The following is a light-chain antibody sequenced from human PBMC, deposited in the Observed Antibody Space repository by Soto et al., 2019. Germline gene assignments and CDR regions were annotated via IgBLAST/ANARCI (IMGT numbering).Light chain of an antibody. CDR2: AAS. CDR1: QGISNY. CDR3: QQYNNSPPRT. J-gene: IGKJ1*01. V-gene: IGKV1-27*01. Sequence: DIQMTQSPSSLSASVGDRVTITCRASQGISNYLAWYQQKPGKVPKLLIYAASTLQSGVPSRFSGSGSGTDFTLTISNVQSEDFAIYYCQQYNNSPPRTFGQGTKVDIK.